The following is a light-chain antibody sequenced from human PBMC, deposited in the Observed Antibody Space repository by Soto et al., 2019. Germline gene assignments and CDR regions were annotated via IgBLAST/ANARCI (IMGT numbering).Light chain of an antibody. J-gene: IGLJ1*01. CDR2: EVV. Sequence: ALTQPPSASGSPGQSVTISCTGTKNDIGVYDFVSWYQHHPGKAPRLIIYEVVQRPSGVPDRFSGSKSGNTASLTVSGLQAADEADYFCKSYAGSNTYVFGSGTKATVL. CDR3: KSYAGSNTYV. V-gene: IGLV2-8*01. CDR1: KNDIGVYDF.